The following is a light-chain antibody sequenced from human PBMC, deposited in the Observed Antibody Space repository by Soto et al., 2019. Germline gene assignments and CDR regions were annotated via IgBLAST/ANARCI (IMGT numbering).Light chain of an antibody. CDR3: QSYDSSLSVV. J-gene: IGLJ2*01. Sequence: QSVLTQPPSVSGAPGQRVTISCTGSNSNIGAGYDVNWYQQLPGTAPKLLIYGNSNRPSGVPDRFSGSKSGTSASLAITGLQAEDEADYYCQSYDSSLSVVFGGGTQLTVL. V-gene: IGLV1-40*01. CDR2: GNS. CDR1: NSNIGAGYD.